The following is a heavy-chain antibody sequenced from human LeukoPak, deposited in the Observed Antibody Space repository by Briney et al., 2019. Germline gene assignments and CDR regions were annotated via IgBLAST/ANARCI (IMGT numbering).Heavy chain of an antibody. D-gene: IGHD1-1*01. CDR2: IKQDGSSK. V-gene: IGHV3-7*01. Sequence: GGSLRLSCAVSGFIFSNYWMTWVRQAPGKGLEWVANIKQDGSSKYYVESVKGRFTISRDNAKNSLYLQMNSLRAEDTAIYYCARDTTYKLDSWGQGTLVTVSS. CDR3: ARDTTYKLDS. J-gene: IGHJ4*02. CDR1: GFIFSNYW.